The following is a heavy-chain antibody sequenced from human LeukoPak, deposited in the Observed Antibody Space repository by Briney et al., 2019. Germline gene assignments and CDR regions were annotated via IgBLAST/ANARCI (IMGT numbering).Heavy chain of an antibody. V-gene: IGHV1-69*05. D-gene: IGHD5-12*01. Sequence: SVKVSCKASGGTFSSYAISWVRQAPGQGLEWMGRITPIFGTANYAQKFQGRVTITTDESTSTAYMELSSLRSEDTAVYYCARGYSGYDFFDYWGQGTLVTVSS. CDR1: GGTFSSYA. CDR3: ARGYSGYDFFDY. J-gene: IGHJ4*02. CDR2: ITPIFGTA.